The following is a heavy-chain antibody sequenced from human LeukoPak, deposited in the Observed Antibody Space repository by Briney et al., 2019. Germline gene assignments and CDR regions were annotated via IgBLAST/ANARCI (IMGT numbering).Heavy chain of an antibody. CDR2: MNPNSGNT. J-gene: IGHJ5*02. CDR1: GYTFTSYD. D-gene: IGHD3-10*01. V-gene: IGHV1-8*01. Sequence: GASVKVSCKASGYTFTSYDINWVRQATGQGLEWMGWMNPNSGNTGYAQKFQGRVTMTRNTSISTAYMELSSLRSEDTAVYYCATRWITMVRRNWFDPWGQGTLVTVSS. CDR3: ATRWITMVRRNWFDP.